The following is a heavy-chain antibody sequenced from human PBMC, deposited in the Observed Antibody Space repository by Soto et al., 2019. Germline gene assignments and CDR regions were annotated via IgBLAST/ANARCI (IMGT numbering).Heavy chain of an antibody. CDR2: FDPEDGET. J-gene: IGHJ5*01. V-gene: IGHV1-24*01. CDR1: GYTLTELS. CDR3: ATNSTIVRGVITNCFDS. Sequence: GASVKVSCKVSGYTLTELSMHWVRQAPGKGLEWMGGFDPEDGETIYAQKFQGRVTMTEDTSTDTAYMELSSLRSEDTAVYYCATNSTIVRGVITNCFDSWGQGTLVTVSS. D-gene: IGHD3-10*01.